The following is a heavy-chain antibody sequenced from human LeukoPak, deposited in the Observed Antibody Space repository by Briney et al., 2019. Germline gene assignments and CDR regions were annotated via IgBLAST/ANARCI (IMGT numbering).Heavy chain of an antibody. D-gene: IGHD3-22*01. J-gene: IGHJ4*02. CDR1: GYTFTGYY. Sequence: ASAKVSCKASGYTFTGYYMHWVRQAPGQGLEWMGWINPNSGGTNYAQKFQGRVTMTRDTSISTAYMELSRLRSDDTAVYYCARDKNYYDSSGYYRYFDYWGQGTLVTVSS. V-gene: IGHV1-2*02. CDR2: INPNSGGT. CDR3: ARDKNYYDSSGYYRYFDY.